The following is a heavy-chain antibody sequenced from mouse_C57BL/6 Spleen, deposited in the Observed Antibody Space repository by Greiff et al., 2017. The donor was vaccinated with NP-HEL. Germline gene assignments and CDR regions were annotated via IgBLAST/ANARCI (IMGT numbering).Heavy chain of an antibody. D-gene: IGHD3-1*01. J-gene: IGHJ2*01. CDR3: ARKLRLRFSPSFDY. Sequence: QVQLQQSGPELVKPGASVKISCKASGYAFSSSWMNWVKQRPGQGLEWIGRIYPGDGDTNYNGKFKGKATLTADKSSSTAYMQLSSLTSEDSAVYFGARKLRLRFSPSFDYGGQGTTLTVSA. CDR1: GYAFSSSW. CDR2: IYPGDGDT. V-gene: IGHV1-82*01.